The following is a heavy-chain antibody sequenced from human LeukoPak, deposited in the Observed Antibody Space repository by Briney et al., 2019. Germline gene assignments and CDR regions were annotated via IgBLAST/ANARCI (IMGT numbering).Heavy chain of an antibody. J-gene: IGHJ2*01. V-gene: IGHV3-30*01. CDR2: ISYDGSNK. D-gene: IGHD3-3*01. Sequence: GGSLRLSCAASGFTFSSYAMHWVRQAPGKGLEWVAVISYDGSNKYYADSVKGRFTISRDNSKNTLYLQMNSLRAEDTAVYYCAREELRFLEWLSRTNSGHFDLWGRGTLVTVSS. CDR1: GFTFSSYA. CDR3: AREELRFLEWLSRTNSGHFDL.